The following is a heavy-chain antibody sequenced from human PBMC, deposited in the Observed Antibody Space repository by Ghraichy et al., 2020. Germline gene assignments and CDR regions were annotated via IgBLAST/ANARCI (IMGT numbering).Heavy chain of an antibody. V-gene: IGHV4-34*01. Sequence: SETLSLTCAVHGGSFSRYYWTWIRQPPGKGLEWIGEINHGGGTNYNPSLKSRVIISIDTSERQLSLNLTSVTAADTAVYYCVRDASYYGSGSLPDIWGQGTLVTVSS. D-gene: IGHD3-10*01. J-gene: IGHJ4*02. CDR1: GGSFSRYY. CDR2: INHGGGT. CDR3: VRDASYYGSGSLPDI.